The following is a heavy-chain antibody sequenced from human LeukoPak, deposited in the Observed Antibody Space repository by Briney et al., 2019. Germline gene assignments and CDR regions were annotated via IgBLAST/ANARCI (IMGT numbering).Heavy chain of an antibody. V-gene: IGHV3-30*03. CDR1: GFTFSGYG. J-gene: IGHJ5*02. CDR2: IAYDGSRK. CDR3: ARGSWFDP. Sequence: PGGSLRLSCAASGFTFSGYGMHWVRQAPGKGLEWVTGIAYDGSRKHYADSVKGRFTISRDNSRNTMDLQMNSLRAEDTAVYYCARGSWFDPWGQGTLVTVSS. D-gene: IGHD6-19*01.